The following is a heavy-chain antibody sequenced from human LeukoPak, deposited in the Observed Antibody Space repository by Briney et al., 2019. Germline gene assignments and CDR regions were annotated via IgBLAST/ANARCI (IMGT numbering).Heavy chain of an antibody. CDR3: ARDLADIPPGAFDI. CDR1: GFTFKSAW. D-gene: IGHD2-2*02. Sequence: GGSLRLSCAASGFTFKSAWMTWVRQAPGKGLECVANIKEDGSAKNYLDSVKGRFTISRDNSKNTLYLQMNSLRAEDTAVYYCARDLADIPPGAFDIWGQGTMVTVSS. V-gene: IGHV3-7*01. CDR2: IKEDGSAK. J-gene: IGHJ3*02.